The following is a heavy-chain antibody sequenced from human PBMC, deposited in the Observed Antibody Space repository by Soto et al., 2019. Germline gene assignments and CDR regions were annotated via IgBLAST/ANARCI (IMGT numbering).Heavy chain of an antibody. CDR1: GFTFSSYA. J-gene: IGHJ3*02. D-gene: IGHD6-19*01. Sequence: PGGSLRLSCAASGFTFSSYALHWVRQAPGKGLEWVAVISYDGNNKYYADSVKGRFTISRDNSKNTLYLQMNSLRAEDTAVYYCATIAVPPAFDIWGQGTMVTVSS. CDR2: ISYDGNNK. V-gene: IGHV3-30-3*01. CDR3: ATIAVPPAFDI.